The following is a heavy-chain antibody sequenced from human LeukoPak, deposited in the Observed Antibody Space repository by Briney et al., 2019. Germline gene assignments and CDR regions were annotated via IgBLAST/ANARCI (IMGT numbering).Heavy chain of an antibody. CDR2: IYYSGST. Sequence: SQTLSLTCTVSAGSISSCGYYWSWIRQHPGKGLEWIGYIYYSGSTYYNPSLKSRVTISVDTSKNQFSLKLSSVTAADTAVYYCAADRGYCSGGSCYQGNYFDYWGQGTLVTVSS. D-gene: IGHD2-15*01. J-gene: IGHJ4*02. CDR3: AADRGYCSGGSCYQGNYFDY. V-gene: IGHV4-31*03. CDR1: AGSISSCGYY.